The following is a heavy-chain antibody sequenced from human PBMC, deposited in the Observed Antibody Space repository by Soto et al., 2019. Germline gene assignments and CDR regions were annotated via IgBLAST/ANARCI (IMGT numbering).Heavy chain of an antibody. CDR2: IHTSGST. J-gene: IGHJ4*02. Sequence: SETLSLTCTVSGGSISSYYWTWIRQPAGKGLEWIGRIHTSGSTNYNPSLKSRVTMSVDTSKNQFSLKLASVTAADTAVYYCAGAKDLSPSEWGQGTLVTVSS. CDR3: AGAKDLSPSE. V-gene: IGHV4-4*07. CDR1: GGSISSYY.